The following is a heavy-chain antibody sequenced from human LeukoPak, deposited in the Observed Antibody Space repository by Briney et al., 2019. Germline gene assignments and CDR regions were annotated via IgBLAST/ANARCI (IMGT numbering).Heavy chain of an antibody. Sequence: SVKVSCKASGGTFGSYTISWVRQAPGQGLEWMGRIIPILGIANYAQKFQGRVTITADKSTSTAYMELSSLRSEDTAVYYCARGDYGSGSYYNGAAYWGQGTLVTVSS. D-gene: IGHD3-10*01. CDR3: ARGDYGSGSYYNGAAY. CDR1: GGTFGSYT. V-gene: IGHV1-69*02. CDR2: IIPILGIA. J-gene: IGHJ4*02.